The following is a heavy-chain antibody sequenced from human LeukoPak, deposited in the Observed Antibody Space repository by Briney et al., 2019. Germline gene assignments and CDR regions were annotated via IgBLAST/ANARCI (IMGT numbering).Heavy chain of an antibody. J-gene: IGHJ4*02. CDR1: GYTFTSYT. Sequence: ASVKVPCKASGYTFTSYTMHWVRQAPGQRLEWMGWINAGNGNTKYSQKFQGRVTITRDTSASTAYMELRGLRSDDTAVYYCARDRRFLEWLPIDYWGQGTLVTVSS. V-gene: IGHV1-3*01. CDR3: ARDRRFLEWLPIDY. D-gene: IGHD3-3*01. CDR2: INAGNGNT.